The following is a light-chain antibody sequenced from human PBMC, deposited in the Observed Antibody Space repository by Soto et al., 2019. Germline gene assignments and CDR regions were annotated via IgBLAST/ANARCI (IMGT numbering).Light chain of an antibody. J-gene: IGKJ2*01. Sequence: ETVMTQSLTTLSVSPGERAALSCTASQTIANNFAWYHQRPGQAPRLLIYGASTRATGIPARFSGSGSGTEFTLTISSLQSEDFAIYYCQQYNDWTPSIFGEGTKVE. CDR2: GAS. V-gene: IGKV3-15*01. CDR1: QTIANN. CDR3: QQYNDWTPSI.